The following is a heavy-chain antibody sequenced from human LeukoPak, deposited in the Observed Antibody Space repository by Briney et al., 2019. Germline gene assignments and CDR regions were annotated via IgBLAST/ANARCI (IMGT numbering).Heavy chain of an antibody. Sequence: ASVKVSCKASGYTLTSCGISWVRQAPGQGLEWMGWISFYNGNTNYAQKLHGRVTMTTDTSTSTAYMELRSLRSDDTAVYYCARAYGGYSYGSDYWGQGTLVTVSS. CDR1: GYTLTSCG. V-gene: IGHV1-18*01. CDR3: ARAYGGYSYGSDY. CDR2: ISFYNGNT. J-gene: IGHJ4*02. D-gene: IGHD5-18*01.